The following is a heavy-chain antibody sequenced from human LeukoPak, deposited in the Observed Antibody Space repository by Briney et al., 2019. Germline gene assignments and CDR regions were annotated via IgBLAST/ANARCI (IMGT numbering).Heavy chain of an antibody. V-gene: IGHV3-23*01. CDR2: ISGSGGGT. D-gene: IGHD3-3*01. J-gene: IGHJ4*02. CDR1: GFTFSSYA. CDR3: AKVKLNNFWSGYLFDY. Sequence: GGSLRLSCAASGFTFSSYAMSWVRQAPGKGLEWVSAISGSGGGTYYADSVKGRFTISRDNSKNTLYLQMNSLRAEDTAVYYCAKVKLNNFWSGYLFDYWGQGTLVTVSS.